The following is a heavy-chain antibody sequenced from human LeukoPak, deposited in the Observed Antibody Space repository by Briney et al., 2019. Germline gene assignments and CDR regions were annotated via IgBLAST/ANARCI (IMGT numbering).Heavy chain of an antibody. D-gene: IGHD2-15*01. Sequence: GASVKVSCKASGGTFSSYAISWVRQAPGQGLEWMGGIIPIFGTANYAQKFQGRVTITADKSTSTAYMELSSLRSEDTAVYYCASSVCSGGSCYSYFFWGQGTLVTVSS. CDR1: GGTFSSYA. CDR3: ASSVCSGGSCYSYFF. CDR2: IIPIFGTA. V-gene: IGHV1-69*06. J-gene: IGHJ4*02.